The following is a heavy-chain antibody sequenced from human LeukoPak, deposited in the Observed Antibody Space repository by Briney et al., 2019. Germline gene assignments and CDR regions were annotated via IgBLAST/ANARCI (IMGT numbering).Heavy chain of an antibody. D-gene: IGHD3-22*01. CDR1: GGSISSYY. J-gene: IGHJ3*02. CDR3: ARGRNYYDSSGYYYESAFDI. V-gene: IGHV4-4*07. Sequence: SETLSLTCTVSGGSISSYYWSWIRQPAGKGLEWIGRIYTSGSTNYNPSLKSRVTMSVDTSKNQFSLKLSSVTAAHTAVYYCARGRNYYDSSGYYYESAFDIWGQGTMVTVSS. CDR2: IYTSGST.